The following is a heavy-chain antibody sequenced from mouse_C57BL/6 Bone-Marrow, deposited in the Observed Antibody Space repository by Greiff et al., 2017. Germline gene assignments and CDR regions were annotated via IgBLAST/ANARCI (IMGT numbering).Heavy chain of an antibody. CDR1: GYTFTDYY. J-gene: IGHJ4*01. D-gene: IGHD2-1*01. Sequence: EVKLMESGPVLVKPGASVKMSCKASGYTFTDYYMNWVKQSPGQSLEWIGVINPYNGGTSYNQKFKGKATLTVDKSSSTAYMELNSLTSEDSAVYYCARINYDYAMDYWGQGTSVTVSS. CDR2: INPYNGGT. V-gene: IGHV1-19*01. CDR3: ARINYDYAMDY.